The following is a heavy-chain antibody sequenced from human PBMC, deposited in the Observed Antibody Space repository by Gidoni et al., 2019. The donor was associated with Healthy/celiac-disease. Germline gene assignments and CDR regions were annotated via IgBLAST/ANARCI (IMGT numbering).Heavy chain of an antibody. CDR1: GFTFSSYG. CDR2: IWYDGSNK. V-gene: IGHV3-33*01. CDR3: ARGPTWVWFGELSPTVYYYYGMDV. J-gene: IGHJ6*02. Sequence: QVQLVESGGGVVQPGRSLRLSCAASGFTFSSYGMHWVRQAPGKGLDWVAVIWYDGSNKYYADSVKGRFTISRDNSKNTLYLQMNSLRAEDTAVYYCARGPTWVWFGELSPTVYYYYGMDVWGQGTTVTVSS. D-gene: IGHD3-10*01.